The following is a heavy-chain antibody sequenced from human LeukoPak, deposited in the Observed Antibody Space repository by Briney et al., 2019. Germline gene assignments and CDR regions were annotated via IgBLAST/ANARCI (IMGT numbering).Heavy chain of an antibody. CDR2: IYSGGST. J-gene: IGHJ4*02. CDR1: GFTVSSNY. D-gene: IGHD3-22*01. V-gene: IGHV3-53*01. CDR3: ARNKQYYYDSSGYYPFS. Sequence: GGSLRLSCAASGFTVSSNYMSWVRQAPGKGLEWVSVIYSGGSTYYADSVKGRFTISRDNSKNTLYLQMNSLRAEDTAVYYCARNKQYYYDSSGYYPFSWGQGTLVTVSS.